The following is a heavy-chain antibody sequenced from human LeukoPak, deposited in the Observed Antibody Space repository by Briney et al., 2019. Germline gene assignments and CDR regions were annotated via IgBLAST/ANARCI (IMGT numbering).Heavy chain of an antibody. CDR1: GVSISSSNSY. D-gene: IGHD3-10*01. CDR3: ARQGYYGSGSAVFWFDP. J-gene: IGHJ5*02. Sequence: SETLSLTCTVSGVSISSSNSYWGWIRQPPGKGLEWIGSIYYSGNTYYNPSLKSRVTISVDTSKNQFSLKLSSVTAADTAVYYCARQGYYGSGSAVFWFDPWGQGTLVTVSS. V-gene: IGHV4-39*01. CDR2: IYYSGNT.